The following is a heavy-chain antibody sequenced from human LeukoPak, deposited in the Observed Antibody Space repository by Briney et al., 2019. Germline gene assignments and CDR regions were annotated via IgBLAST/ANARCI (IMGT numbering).Heavy chain of an antibody. CDR2: IIPIFGTA. CDR3: AWPSGNNGYSSSWYTPDY. D-gene: IGHD6-13*01. CDR1: GGTFNSYA. Sequence: SVKVSCKASGGTFNSYAISWVRQAPGQGLEWMGGIIPIFGTANYAQKFQGRVTITADESTSTAYMELSSLRSEDTAVYYCAWPSGNNGYSSSWYTPDYWGQGTLVTVSS. J-gene: IGHJ4*02. V-gene: IGHV1-69*13.